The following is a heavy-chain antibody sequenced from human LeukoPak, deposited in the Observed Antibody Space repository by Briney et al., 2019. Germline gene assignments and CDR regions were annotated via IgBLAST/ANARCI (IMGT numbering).Heavy chain of an antibody. CDR1: GFTFSGSA. V-gene: IGHV3-73*01. CDR3: TSPVLLWFGELSLQDANYYYYGMDV. CDR2: TRSKANSYAT. D-gene: IGHD3-10*01. J-gene: IGHJ6*04. Sequence: GGSLRLSCAASGFTFSGSAMHWVRQASGKGLEWVGRTRSKANSYATAYAASVKGRFTISRDDSKNTAYLQMNSLKTEDTAVYYCTSPVLLWFGELSLQDANYYYYGMDVWGKGTTVTVSS.